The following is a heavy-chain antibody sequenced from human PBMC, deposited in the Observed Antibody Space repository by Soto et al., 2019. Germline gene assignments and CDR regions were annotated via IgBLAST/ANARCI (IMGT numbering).Heavy chain of an antibody. V-gene: IGHV3-23*01. CDR3: AKDLQFSGWLSAQTFDY. CDR2: ITGSGDST. D-gene: IGHD6-19*01. Sequence: EVQLLESGGGLVQPGGSLRLSCAVSGFTFSSHAMSWFRQAPGKGLECVSSITGSGDSTYYADSVKGRFTISRDKSKSTLYLQMNSLRAEDTAVYYCAKDLQFSGWLSAQTFDYWGQGTQVTVSS. J-gene: IGHJ4*02. CDR1: GFTFSSHA.